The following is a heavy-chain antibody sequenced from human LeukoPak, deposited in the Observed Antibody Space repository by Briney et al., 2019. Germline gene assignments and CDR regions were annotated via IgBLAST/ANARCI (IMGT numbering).Heavy chain of an antibody. CDR1: GGSFSGYY. J-gene: IGHJ4*02. CDR2: INHSGST. V-gene: IGHV4-34*01. D-gene: IGHD3-3*01. CDR3: ASSITIFGVVDY. Sequence: PSETLSLTCAVYGGSFSGYYWSGIRQPPGKGLEWIGEINHSGSTNYNPSLKSRVTISVDTSKNQFSLKLSSVTAADTAVYYCASSITIFGVVDYWGQGTLVTVSS.